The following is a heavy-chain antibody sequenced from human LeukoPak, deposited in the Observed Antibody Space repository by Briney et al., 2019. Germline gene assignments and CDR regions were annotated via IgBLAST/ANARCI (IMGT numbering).Heavy chain of an antibody. V-gene: IGHV3-33*01. J-gene: IGHJ4*02. D-gene: IGHD3-10*01. CDR1: GFTFSRYG. CDR2: IWYDGSEE. Sequence: GGSLRLSCAASGFTFSRYGMHWVRQAPGKGLEWVAIIWYDGSEEYYGDSVKGRVTISRDNSMNMVYLQMNSLRGEDTAVYYCARGSGLVVRGDYFDYWGQGTLVTVSS. CDR3: ARGSGLVVRGDYFDY.